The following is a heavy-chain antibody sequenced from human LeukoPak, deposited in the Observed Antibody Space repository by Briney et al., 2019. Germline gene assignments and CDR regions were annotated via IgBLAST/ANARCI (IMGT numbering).Heavy chain of an antibody. J-gene: IGHJ4*02. D-gene: IGHD1-26*01. CDR1: GFTFGKYV. CDR3: AKDLGWELPAEAY. Sequence: GGSLRLSCVASGFTFGKYVMNWVRQAPGKGLEWLATIYGSGVSISYADSVKGRFTISRDNSNNTLYLQMNSLRAEDTAMYFCAKDLGWELPAEAYWGQGSLVTVYS. V-gene: IGHV3-23*01. CDR2: IYGSGVSI.